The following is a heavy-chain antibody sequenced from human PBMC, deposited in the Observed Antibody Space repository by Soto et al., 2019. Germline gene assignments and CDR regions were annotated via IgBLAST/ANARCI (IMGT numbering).Heavy chain of an antibody. V-gene: IGHV4-61*01. CDR3: ASYYYDSSGSSWFQH. Sequence: SETLSLTCTVSGGSVSSGSYYWSWIRQPPGKGLEWIGYIFSSGTTYYNPSLKSRLTMSLDASQNQFSLKLSSVTAADTAVYYCASYYYDSSGSSWFQHWGQGTLVTVSS. CDR2: IFSSGTT. CDR1: GGSVSSGSYY. D-gene: IGHD3-22*01. J-gene: IGHJ1*01.